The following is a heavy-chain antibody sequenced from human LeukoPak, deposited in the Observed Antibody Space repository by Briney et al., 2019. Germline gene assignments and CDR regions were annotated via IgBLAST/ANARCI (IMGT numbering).Heavy chain of an antibody. CDR2: ISGSTGST. CDR3: AKGPVSAIVGAITLDY. D-gene: IGHD1-26*01. J-gene: IGHJ4*02. Sequence: GGSLRLSCAASGFTFSNYAMNWVRLAPGKGLEWVSLISGSTGSTYYADSVKGRFSISRDNSKNTVYLQMNSLRVEDTAVYYCAKGPVSAIVGAITLDYWGQGTLVTVSS. V-gene: IGHV3-23*01. CDR1: GFTFSNYA.